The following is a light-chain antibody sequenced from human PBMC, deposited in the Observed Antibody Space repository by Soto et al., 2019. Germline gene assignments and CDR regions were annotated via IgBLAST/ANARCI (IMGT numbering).Light chain of an antibody. CDR3: QQYRT. CDR2: GAS. Sequence: EILVTQSPATLSVSPGERVTLSCRASPSVTRALAWYQQKPGQAPRLLIYGASTRATGIPARFSGSGSGPEFTLTISSLQSEDFAIYYCQQYRTGGQGTRVESK. CDR1: PSVTRA. J-gene: IGKJ1*01. V-gene: IGKV3-15*01.